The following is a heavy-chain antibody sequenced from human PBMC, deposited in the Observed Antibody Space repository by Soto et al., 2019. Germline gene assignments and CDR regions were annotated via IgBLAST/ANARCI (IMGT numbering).Heavy chain of an antibody. Sequence: SETLSLTCTLSGASITSTTYFWAWIRQPPGRGLEWVGSIYYSGETHYNPSLKGRVTISVDRSKNQFSLQMTSVTAADTAVYYCAKNLPRTGRFDYWGQGTLVTVSS. V-gene: IGHV4-39*01. CDR3: AKNLPRTGRFDY. CDR2: IYYSGET. J-gene: IGHJ4*02. CDR1: GASITSTTYF.